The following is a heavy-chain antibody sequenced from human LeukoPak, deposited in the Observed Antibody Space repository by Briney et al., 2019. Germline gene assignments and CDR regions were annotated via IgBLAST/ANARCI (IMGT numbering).Heavy chain of an antibody. V-gene: IGHV3-21*01. J-gene: IGHJ3*02. Sequence: GGSLRLSCAASGFTFSSYSMNWVRQAPGKGLEWVSSISSSSSYIYYADSVKGRFTISRDNAKNSLYLQMNSLRAEDTAVYYCASRAGYCSGGSCYFPWAFDIWGQGTMVTVSS. D-gene: IGHD2-15*01. CDR1: GFTFSSYS. CDR3: ASRAGYCSGGSCYFPWAFDI. CDR2: ISSSSSYI.